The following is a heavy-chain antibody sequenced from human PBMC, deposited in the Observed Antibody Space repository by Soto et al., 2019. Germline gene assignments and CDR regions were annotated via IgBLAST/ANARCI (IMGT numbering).Heavy chain of an antibody. V-gene: IGHV3-23*01. CDR1: GFPFWTYS. CDR2: ISGSGTAT. J-gene: IGHJ6*02. Sequence: EVKLLESGGGLVQPGGSMRLSCEASGFPFWTYSMSWVRQAPRKGLEWVSGISGSGTATYYTDSVKGRFTVSRDNSKDTLFLQMNTLRVEDTAVYYCGRDDVWTGPNSYYYGVDVWGQGTTVTVSS. CDR3: GRDDVWTGPNSYYYGVDV. D-gene: IGHD3-3*01.